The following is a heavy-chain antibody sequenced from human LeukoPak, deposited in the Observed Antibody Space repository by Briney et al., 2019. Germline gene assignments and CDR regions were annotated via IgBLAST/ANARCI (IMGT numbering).Heavy chain of an antibody. Sequence: PGGSLRLSCVASGFTFSIYGMHWVRQAPGKGLDWVAVTSSDGSNKHYADSVKDRFTIFRDNSKNTLYLLMNSLRTEDTAVYYCAKKKSGGYNSPGDYWGQGTLVTVSS. D-gene: IGHD5-24*01. CDR2: TSSDGSNK. V-gene: IGHV3-30*18. CDR3: AKKKSGGYNSPGDY. J-gene: IGHJ4*02. CDR1: GFTFSIYG.